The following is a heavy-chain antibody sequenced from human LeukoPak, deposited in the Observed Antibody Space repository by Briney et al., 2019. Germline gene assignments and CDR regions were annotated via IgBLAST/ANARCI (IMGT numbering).Heavy chain of an antibody. V-gene: IGHV4-30-2*01. CDR1: GGSISSGGYY. CDR3: ARDRSSSWYGIDY. J-gene: IGHJ4*02. Sequence: PSETLSLTCTVSGGSISSGGYYWSWIRQPPGKGLECIGYIYRSGSTYYNPSLKSRVTISVDRSKNQFSLKLSSVTAADTAVYYCARDRSSSWYGIDYWGQGTLVTVSS. CDR2: IYRSGST. D-gene: IGHD6-13*01.